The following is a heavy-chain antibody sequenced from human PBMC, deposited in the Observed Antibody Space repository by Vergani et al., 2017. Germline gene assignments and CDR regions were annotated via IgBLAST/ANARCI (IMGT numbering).Heavy chain of an antibody. D-gene: IGHD2-2*01. J-gene: IGHJ4*02. CDR1: GYTFTSYG. CDR2: ISAYNGNT. CDR3: ARGGCSSTSCPNFDY. Sequence: QVQLVQSGAEVKKPGASVKVSCKASGYTFTSYGISWVRQAPGQGLAWMGWISAYNGNTKYAKKLQGRVTMTTDTSTSTAYMELRSLRAAATAVYYGARGGCSSTSCPNFDYWGQGTLVTVSS. V-gene: IGHV1-18*01.